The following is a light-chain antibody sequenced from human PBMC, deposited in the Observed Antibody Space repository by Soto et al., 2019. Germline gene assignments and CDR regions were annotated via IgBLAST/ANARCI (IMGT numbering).Light chain of an antibody. CDR3: QQRSNWTLT. CDR2: DAS. Sequence: EIVLTQSPATLSLSPGERATLSCRASQSVSSYLAWYQQKPGQAPRILIYDASNRATGIPARFSGSGSGTDFTLTISRLETEDFAVYDCQQRSNWTLTFGQGTRLEIK. J-gene: IGKJ5*01. V-gene: IGKV3-11*01. CDR1: QSVSSY.